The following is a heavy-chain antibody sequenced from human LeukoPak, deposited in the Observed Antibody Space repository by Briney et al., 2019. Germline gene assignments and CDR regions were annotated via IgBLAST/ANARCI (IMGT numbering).Heavy chain of an antibody. V-gene: IGHV1-3*03. CDR2: INAGNGNT. CDR1: GYTFTSYA. Sequence: ASVKVSCKASGYTFTSYAMHWVRQAPGQRLEWMGWINAGNGNTKYSQEFQGRVTITRDTSASTAYMELSSLRSEDMAVYYCARAPNYYDSSGSFDYWGQGTLVTVSS. J-gene: IGHJ4*02. CDR3: ARAPNYYDSSGSFDY. D-gene: IGHD3-22*01.